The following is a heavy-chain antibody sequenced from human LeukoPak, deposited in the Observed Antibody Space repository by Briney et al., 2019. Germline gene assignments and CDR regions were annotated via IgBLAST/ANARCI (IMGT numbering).Heavy chain of an antibody. Sequence: ASVKVSCKASGYIFTTYAMNWVRQAPGQGLEWMGWINTNTGNPTYAQGFTGRFVFSLDTSVSTAYLQISSLKAEDTAVYYCATKSKDFDYWGQGTLVTVSS. J-gene: IGHJ4*02. CDR1: GYIFTTYA. V-gene: IGHV7-4-1*02. CDR3: ATKSKDFDY. CDR2: INTNTGNP.